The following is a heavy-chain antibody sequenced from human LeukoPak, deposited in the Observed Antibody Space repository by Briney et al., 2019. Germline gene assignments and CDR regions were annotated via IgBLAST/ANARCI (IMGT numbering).Heavy chain of an antibody. Sequence: GESLKISCKGSGYIFTSYWFGWVRQMPGKGLEWMVIIYPGDSDTRYSPSFQGQVTISADKSISTAYLQWSSLKASDTAMYNCARHMATTWYFDNWGQGTLVTVSS. J-gene: IGHJ4*02. V-gene: IGHV5-51*01. CDR2: IYPGDSDT. D-gene: IGHD5-24*01. CDR1: GYIFTSYW. CDR3: ARHMATTWYFDN.